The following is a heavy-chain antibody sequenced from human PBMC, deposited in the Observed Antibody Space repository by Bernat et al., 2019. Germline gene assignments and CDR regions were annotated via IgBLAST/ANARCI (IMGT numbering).Heavy chain of an antibody. CDR2: INSDGSYT. Sequence: EVQLVESGGGLVQPGGSLRLSCAASGFTFNTLWMYWVRQAPGKGLVWVSRINSDGSYTTYADSVKGRFTISRDNAKNTLYLQMNSLRAEDTAVYYCAIGGVTFAGVIAQWGQVTLVTVSS. CDR3: AIGGVTFAGVIAQ. D-gene: IGHD3-16*02. J-gene: IGHJ4*02. V-gene: IGHV3-74*01. CDR1: GFTFNTLW.